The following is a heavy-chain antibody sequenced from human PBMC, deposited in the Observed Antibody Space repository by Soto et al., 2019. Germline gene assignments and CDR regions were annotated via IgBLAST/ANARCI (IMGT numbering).Heavy chain of an antibody. CDR2: ISGSGGST. V-gene: IGHV3-23*01. D-gene: IGHD3-9*01. CDR1: GFTFSSYA. J-gene: IGHJ3*02. CDR3: AKGKAYYDILIDRALIGSRAFDI. Sequence: GGSLRLSCASSGFTFSSYAMSWVRQAPGKGLEWVSAISGSGGSTYYADSVKGRFTISRDNSKNTLYLQMNSLRAEDTAVYYWAKGKAYYDILIDRALIGSRAFDIWGQGTMVTVSS.